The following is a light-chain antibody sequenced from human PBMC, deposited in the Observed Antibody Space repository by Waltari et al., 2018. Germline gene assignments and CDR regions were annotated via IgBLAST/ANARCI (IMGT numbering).Light chain of an antibody. V-gene: IGKV3-20*01. CDR2: GAS. CDR3: QQYDGIVLT. CDR1: QSVSNNY. Sequence: EILLTQSPGTLSLSPGERATLSCRASQSVSNNYLNWYQQKPGQAPRLLIHGASSRATGIADRFSGSGSGTDFTLTISRLEPEDFAVYYCQQYDGIVLTFGGGTRVEI. J-gene: IGKJ4*01.